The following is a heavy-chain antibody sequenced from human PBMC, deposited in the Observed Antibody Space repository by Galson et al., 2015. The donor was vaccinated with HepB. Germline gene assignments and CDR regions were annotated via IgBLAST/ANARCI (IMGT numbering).Heavy chain of an antibody. J-gene: IGHJ6*02. CDR2: IIPIFGTA. D-gene: IGHD3-10*01. Sequence: SVKVSCKASGGTFSSYAISWVRQAPGQGLEWMGGIIPIFGTANYAQKFQGRVTITADESTSTAYMELSSLRSEDTAVYYCARGSGVGLTHYYYYGMDVWGQGTTVTVSS. CDR1: GGTFSSYA. V-gene: IGHV1-69*13. CDR3: ARGSGVGLTHYYYYGMDV.